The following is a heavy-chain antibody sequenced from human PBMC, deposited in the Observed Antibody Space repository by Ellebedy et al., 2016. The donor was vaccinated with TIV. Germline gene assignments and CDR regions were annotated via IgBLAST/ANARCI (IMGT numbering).Heavy chain of an antibody. CDR1: GGSISSYY. CDR3: ARRSRDGYNLRGYYFDY. CDR2: IYYSGST. Sequence: MPSETLSLTCTVSGGSISSYYWSWIRQPPGKGLEWIGYIYYSGSTNYNPSLKSRVTISVDTSKNQFSLKLSSVTAADTAVYYCARRSRDGYNLRGYYFDYWGQGTLVTVST. V-gene: IGHV4-59*08. D-gene: IGHD5-24*01. J-gene: IGHJ4*02.